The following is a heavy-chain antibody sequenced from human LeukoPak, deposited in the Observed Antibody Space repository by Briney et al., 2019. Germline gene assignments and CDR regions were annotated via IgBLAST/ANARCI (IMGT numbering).Heavy chain of an antibody. CDR1: GFSLSTRGVA. J-gene: IGHJ5*02. V-gene: IGHV2-5*02. CDR2: IYWDDDK. Sequence: SGPTLVNPTQTLTVICTFSGFSLSTRGVAVGWIRQPPGKALEWLALIYWDDDKRYSPSLKSRLTITKDTSKNQVVLTMTNMGPVDTATYYCAHKRDWFDPWGQGTLVTVSS. CDR3: AHKRDWFDP.